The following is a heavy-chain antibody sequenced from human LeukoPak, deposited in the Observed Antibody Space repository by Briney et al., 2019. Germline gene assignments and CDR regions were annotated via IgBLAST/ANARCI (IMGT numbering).Heavy chain of an antibody. Sequence: ASVKVSCKASGYTFTGYYMHWVRQAPGQGLEWMGWINPNSGGTNYAQKFQGRVTMTRNTSISTAYMELSSLRSEDTAVYYCARGRRVTMVRGVHGLNWFDPWGQGTLVTVSS. D-gene: IGHD3-10*01. J-gene: IGHJ5*02. CDR1: GYTFTGYY. V-gene: IGHV1-2*02. CDR2: INPNSGGT. CDR3: ARGRRVTMVRGVHGLNWFDP.